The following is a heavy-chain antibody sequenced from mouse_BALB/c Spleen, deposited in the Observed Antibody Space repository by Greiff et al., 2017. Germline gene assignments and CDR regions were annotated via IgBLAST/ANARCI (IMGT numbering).Heavy chain of an antibody. J-gene: IGHJ4*01. CDR2: IDPYNGGT. CDR3: ARGSYYGNYAMDY. D-gene: IGHD2-10*01. CDR1: GYSFTGYN. V-gene: IGHV1S135*01. Sequence: VQLQQSGPELGKPGASVKISCKASGYSFTGYNMYWVKQSHRKSLEWIGYIDPYNGGTSYNQKSKGKATLTVDKSSSTAYMHLNSLTSEDSAIYYCARGSYYGNYAMDYWGQGTSVTVSS.